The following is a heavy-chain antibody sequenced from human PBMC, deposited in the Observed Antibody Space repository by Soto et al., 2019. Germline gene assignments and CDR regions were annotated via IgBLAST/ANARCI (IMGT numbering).Heavy chain of an antibody. V-gene: IGHV4-4*02. Sequence: SETLSLTCGVSGGTVASSHWWSWVRQSPGRGLEWIGNVYHTGDTNFNPSLQSRVTFSVDKSNNQFSLRLTSVTAADTAVYFCAREIVTAGGNNYFDPWGPGTLVTVPQ. CDR2: VYHTGDT. CDR3: AREIVTAGGNNYFDP. CDR1: GGTVASSHW. D-gene: IGHD2-21*02. J-gene: IGHJ5*02.